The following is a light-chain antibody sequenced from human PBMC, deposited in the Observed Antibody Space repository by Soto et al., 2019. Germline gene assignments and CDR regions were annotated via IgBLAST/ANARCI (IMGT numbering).Light chain of an antibody. CDR3: QQRSNWPRT. V-gene: IGKV3-11*01. CDR1: QSVSSY. J-gene: IGKJ1*01. Sequence: EVVLTQSPATLSVSPGDRATLSCRASQSVSSYLAWYQQKPGQAPRLLIYDASNRATGIPARFSGSGSGTDFTLTISSLEPEDFAVYYCQQRSNWPRTFGQGTKVDIK. CDR2: DAS.